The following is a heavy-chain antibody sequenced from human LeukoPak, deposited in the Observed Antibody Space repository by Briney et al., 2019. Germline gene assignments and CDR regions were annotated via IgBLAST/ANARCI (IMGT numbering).Heavy chain of an antibody. CDR1: EFTVSDNY. Sequence: WGSLRLSCTASEFTVSDNYMSWVRQAPGKGLEWVSTLYIDGSTYYADAVKGRFTTSRDNFKNTLYLQMNSLRAEDTAVYYCAELGITMIGGVWGKGTTVTISS. CDR3: AELGITMIGGV. V-gene: IGHV3-66*01. D-gene: IGHD3-10*02. J-gene: IGHJ6*04. CDR2: LYIDGST.